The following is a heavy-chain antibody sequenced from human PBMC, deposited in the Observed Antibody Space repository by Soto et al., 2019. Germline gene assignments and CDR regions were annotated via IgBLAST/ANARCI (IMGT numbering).Heavy chain of an antibody. CDR3: AKWTDTVVEAALAGGAFDI. CDR2: ISASGATT. Sequence: GGSLRLSCAASGFSFSTYAVTFFRHAPCKWLEWVSGISASGATTYYADSVKGRFTISRDNSKNTVFLQMTSLRAEDTALYYCAKWTDTVVEAALAGGAFDIRGQGTMVTVSS. J-gene: IGHJ3*02. V-gene: IGHV3-23*01. D-gene: IGHD2-2*01. CDR1: GFSFSTYA.